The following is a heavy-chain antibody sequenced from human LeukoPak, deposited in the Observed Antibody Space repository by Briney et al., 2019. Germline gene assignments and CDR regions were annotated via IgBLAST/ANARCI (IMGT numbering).Heavy chain of an antibody. V-gene: IGHV4-34*01. D-gene: IGHD3-22*01. CDR2: INHSGST. CDR1: DGPCSSGAYY. J-gene: IGHJ4*02. Sequence: KPSQTLSLTCTALDGPCSSGAYYWSLIRQPPGKRLEWIGEINHSGSTNYNPSLKSRVTISVDTSKNQFSLKLSSVTAADTAVYYCARTDSSGYYHFDYWGQGTLVTVSS. CDR3: ARTDSSGYYHFDY.